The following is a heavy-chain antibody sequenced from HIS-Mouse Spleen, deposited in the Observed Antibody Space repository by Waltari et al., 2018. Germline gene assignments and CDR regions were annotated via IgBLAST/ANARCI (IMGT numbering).Heavy chain of an antibody. CDR3: AREGQYSGSYYYFDY. CDR1: GGSISSYY. D-gene: IGHD1-26*01. J-gene: IGHJ4*02. V-gene: IGHV4-4*07. Sequence: QVQLQESGPGLVKPSETLSLTCTVSGGSISSYYWSWIRQPAGKGLEWIGRIYTSGSTNYNPSLKRRGTRSVDTSKNQFSLKLSSVTAADTAVYYCAREGQYSGSYYYFDYWGQGTLVTVSS. CDR2: IYTSGST.